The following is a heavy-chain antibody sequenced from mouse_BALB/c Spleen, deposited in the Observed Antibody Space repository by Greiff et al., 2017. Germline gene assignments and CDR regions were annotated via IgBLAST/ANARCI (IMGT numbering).Heavy chain of an antibody. J-gene: IGHJ3*01. Sequence: VQRVESGPGLVAPSQSLSITCTVSGFSLTSYGVHWVRQPPGKGLEWLGVIWAGGSTNYNSALMSRLSISKDNSKSQVFLKMNSLQTDDTAMYYCARERYDGYLAWFAYWGQGTLVTVYA. CDR3: ARERYDGYLAWFAY. V-gene: IGHV2-9*02. CDR1: GFSLTSYG. CDR2: IWAGGST. D-gene: IGHD2-3*01.